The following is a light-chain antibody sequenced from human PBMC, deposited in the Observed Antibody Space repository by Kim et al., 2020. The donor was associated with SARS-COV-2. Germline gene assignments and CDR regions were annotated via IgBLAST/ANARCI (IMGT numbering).Light chain of an antibody. CDR1: SSDVGYYNL. V-gene: IGLV2-23*02. J-gene: IGLJ3*02. CDR2: EVN. Sequence: QSALTQPASVSGSPGQSITISCTGTSSDVGYYNLVSWYQQYPGRAPNLRIYEVNKRPSGVSNRFSGSKSGNTASLTISGLQAGDEADYYCCSYAGSSTFVFGGGPQLTVL. CDR3: CSYAGSSTFV.